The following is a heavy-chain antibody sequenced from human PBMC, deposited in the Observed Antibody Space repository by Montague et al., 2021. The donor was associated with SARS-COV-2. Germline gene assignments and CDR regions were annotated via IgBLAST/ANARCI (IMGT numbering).Heavy chain of an antibody. J-gene: IGHJ4*02. D-gene: IGHD3-10*01. CDR3: VKDSVHC. Sequence: SLRISCAVSGFTFSVYTMSWVRQAPGKGLEWVAGIDPSGGRTYYSESVKGRFTIFRDNSKNTLYLQMNSLRSEDAAIYYCVKDSVHCWGQGTLVTVSS. CDR1: GFTFSVYT. CDR2: IDPSGGRT. V-gene: IGHV3-23*05.